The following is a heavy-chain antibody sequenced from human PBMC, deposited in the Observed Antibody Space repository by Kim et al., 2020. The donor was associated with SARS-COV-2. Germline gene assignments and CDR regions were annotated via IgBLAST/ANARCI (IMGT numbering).Heavy chain of an antibody. CDR1: GFTVSSNY. J-gene: IGHJ4*02. V-gene: IGHV3-53*01. CDR3: ARVELHYDFWSGYYTGYYFDY. CDR2: IYSGGST. D-gene: IGHD3-3*01. Sequence: GGSLRLSCAASGFTVSSNYMSWVRQAPGKGLEWVSVIYSGGSTYYADSVKGRFTISRDNSKNTLYLQMNSLRAEDTAVYYCARVELHYDFWSGYYTGYYFDYWGQGTLVTVSS.